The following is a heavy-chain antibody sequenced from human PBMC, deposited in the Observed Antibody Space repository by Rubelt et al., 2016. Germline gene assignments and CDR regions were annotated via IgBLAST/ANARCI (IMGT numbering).Heavy chain of an antibody. J-gene: IGHJ6*02. D-gene: IGHD2-15*01. CDR2: IYYSGST. Sequence: QVQLQESGPGLVKPSETLSLTCTVSGYSISSGYYWGWIRQPPGKGLEWIGYIYYSGSTYYNPSLKSRVTISVDTSKNQFSLKLSSVTAADTAVYYCARIGSVDPSNYCYYGMDVWGQGTTVTVSS. V-gene: IGHV4-38-2*02. CDR1: GYSISSGYY. CDR3: ARIGSVDPSNYCYYGMDV.